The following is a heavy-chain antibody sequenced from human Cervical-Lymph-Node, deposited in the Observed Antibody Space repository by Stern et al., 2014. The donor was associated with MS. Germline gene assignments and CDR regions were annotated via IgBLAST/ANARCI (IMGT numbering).Heavy chain of an antibody. D-gene: IGHD5-24*01. CDR2: IHNSGPT. CDR3: SRDADGYSLVFGY. J-gene: IGHJ4*02. V-gene: IGHV4-30-4*01. Sequence: QLQLQESGPGLVKPSQTLSLTCAVTGGSISSAEYYWSWIRQSPGKGLEWIGYIHNSGPTYYNPSLKSRFTISVDTSKNQFSLKLRSVTAADTAVYYCSRDADGYSLVFGYWGRGTLVTVSS. CDR1: GGSISSAEYY.